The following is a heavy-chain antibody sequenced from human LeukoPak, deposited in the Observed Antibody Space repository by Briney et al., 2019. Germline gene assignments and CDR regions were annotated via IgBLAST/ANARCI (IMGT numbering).Heavy chain of an antibody. J-gene: IGHJ3*02. CDR2: MNPNSGNT. V-gene: IGHV1-8*03. Sequence: ASVKVSCKASGYTFTSYDINWVRQATGQGLEWMGWMNPNSGNTGYAQKFQGRVTITRNTSISTAYMELSSLRSGDTAVYYCASHFRYDAFDIWGQGTMVTVSS. D-gene: IGHD3-3*02. CDR3: ASHFRYDAFDI. CDR1: GYTFTSYD.